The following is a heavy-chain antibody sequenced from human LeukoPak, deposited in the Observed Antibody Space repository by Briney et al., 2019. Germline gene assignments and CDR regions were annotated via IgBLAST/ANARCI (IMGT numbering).Heavy chain of an antibody. Sequence: GGSLRLSCAASGFTVSSNYMSWVRQAPGKGLEWVSSISSSSSYIYYADSVKGRFTISRDNAKNSLYLQMNSLRAEDTAVYYCAKGSGTSRPYYLDYWGRGTLVTVSS. V-gene: IGHV3-21*01. CDR3: AKGSGTSRPYYLDY. CDR2: ISSSSSYI. D-gene: IGHD6-25*01. CDR1: GFTVSSNY. J-gene: IGHJ4*02.